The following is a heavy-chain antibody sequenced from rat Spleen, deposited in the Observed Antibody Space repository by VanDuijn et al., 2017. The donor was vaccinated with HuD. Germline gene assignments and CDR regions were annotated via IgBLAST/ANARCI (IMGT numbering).Heavy chain of an antibody. V-gene: IGHV5S10*01. D-gene: IGHD1-9*01. Sequence: EVQLVESGGGLVQPGRSLKLSCGVSGFTLSDYNMAWVRQAPKKGLEWVATIIYDGSSTYYRDSVKGRFTISRDNAKSTLYLQMDSLRSEDTATYYCARRHYGYTDYFDYWGQGVMVTVSS. CDR1: GFTLSDYN. CDR2: IIYDGSST. CDR3: ARRHYGYTDYFDY. J-gene: IGHJ2*01.